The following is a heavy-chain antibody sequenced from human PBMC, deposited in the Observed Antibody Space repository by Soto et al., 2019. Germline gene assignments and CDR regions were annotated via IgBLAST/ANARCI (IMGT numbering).Heavy chain of an antibody. J-gene: IGHJ3*02. CDR1: GFTFSSYW. V-gene: IGHV3-74*01. Sequence: EVQLVESGGGLVHPGGSLRLSCAAFGFTFSSYWMHWVRQGQGGGVVWVARINSDGSSIAYADSVTGRFTITRDNAKNTLYLQMNSLRAEDTAVYYCARARTSDSSGYFFAGIWGQGATVTVSS. CDR2: INSDGSSI. D-gene: IGHD3-22*01. CDR3: ARARTSDSSGYFFAGI.